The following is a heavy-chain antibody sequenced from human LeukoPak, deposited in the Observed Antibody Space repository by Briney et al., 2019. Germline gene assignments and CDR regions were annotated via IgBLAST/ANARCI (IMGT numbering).Heavy chain of an antibody. J-gene: IGHJ4*02. CDR2: IGGSGGST. Sequence: GGSLRLSCAASGFTFSSYDMSWVRQAPGKGLEWVSVIGGSGGSTYYAGSVKGRFTMSRDNSKNTLYLQMNSLRAEDTAVYYCAKARSSGWLPGDYWGQGTLVTVSS. D-gene: IGHD6-19*01. CDR1: GFTFSSYD. V-gene: IGHV3-23*01. CDR3: AKARSSGWLPGDY.